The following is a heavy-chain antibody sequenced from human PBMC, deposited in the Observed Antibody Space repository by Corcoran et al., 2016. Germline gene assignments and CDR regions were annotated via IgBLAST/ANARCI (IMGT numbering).Heavy chain of an antibody. CDR1: GYTFTSYD. CDR2: MNPNSGNT. V-gene: IGHV1-8*01. CDR3: ARDVTGTQGINWFDP. D-gene: IGHD1-20*01. Sequence: QVQLVQSGAEVKKPGASVKVSCKASGYTFTSYDINWVRQATGQGLEWMGWMNPNSGNTGYAQKFQGRVTMTRNTSISTAYMELSRLRSEDTAVDYCARDVTGTQGINWFDPWGQGTLVTVSS. J-gene: IGHJ5*02.